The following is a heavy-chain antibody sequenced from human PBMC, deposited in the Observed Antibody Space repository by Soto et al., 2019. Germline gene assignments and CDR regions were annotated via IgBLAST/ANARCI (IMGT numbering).Heavy chain of an antibody. Sequence: EVQLLESGGGLVQPGGSLRLSCAASGFTFSNYAMNWVRQAPGKGLEWVSAISNSFSDGNTHYADSVKGRFTISRDNDKNTVFLEMNSLRADDTAVYYCAKVFSPEGVNYFDYWGQGTLVTVSS. J-gene: IGHJ4*02. CDR3: AKVFSPEGVNYFDY. V-gene: IGHV3-23*01. CDR2: ISNSFSDGNT. CDR1: GFTFSNYA. D-gene: IGHD3-3*01.